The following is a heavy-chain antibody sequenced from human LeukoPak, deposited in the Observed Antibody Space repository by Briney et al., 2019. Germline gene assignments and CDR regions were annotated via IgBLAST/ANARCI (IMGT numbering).Heavy chain of an antibody. D-gene: IGHD3-22*01. Sequence: SGTLSLTCAVYGGSFSGYYWSWIRQPPGKGLEWIGEINHSGSTTYNPSLKSRVTISVDTSKNQFSLKLSSVTAADTAVYYCARTPDPTYYYDSSGYSDYYYGMDVWGQGTTVTVSS. J-gene: IGHJ6*02. CDR1: GGSFSGYY. CDR2: INHSGST. V-gene: IGHV4-34*01. CDR3: ARTPDPTYYYDSSGYSDYYYGMDV.